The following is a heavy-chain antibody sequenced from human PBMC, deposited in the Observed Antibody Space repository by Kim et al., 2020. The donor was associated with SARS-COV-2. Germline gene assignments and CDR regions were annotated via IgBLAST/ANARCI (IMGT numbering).Heavy chain of an antibody. CDR2: IRSSSRTI. J-gene: IGHJ4*01. CDR1: GFSFSSYS. D-gene: IGHD5-12*01. V-gene: IGHV3-48*02. CDR3: ARDPDSGYGFYN. Sequence: GGSLRLSCAASGFSFSSYSMNWVRQAPGKGVDWVAYIRSSSRTIYYADSVKGRFTISRDNSKNSLYLQMNSLRDEDTAVYYCARDPDSGYGFYNWGQGTLVTVSS.